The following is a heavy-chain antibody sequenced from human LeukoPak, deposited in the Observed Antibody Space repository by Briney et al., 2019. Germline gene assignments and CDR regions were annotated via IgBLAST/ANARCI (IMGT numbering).Heavy chain of an antibody. D-gene: IGHD3-3*01. V-gene: IGHV3-11*04. CDR2: ISSSGSTI. CDR3: ARFLRRGTFDY. Sequence: GGSLRLSCAASGFTFSDYYMSWIRQAPGKGLEWVSYISSSGSTIYYADSVKGRFTISRDNAKNFVYLQMNSLSAEDTAVYYCARFLRRGTFDYWGQGTLVTVSS. J-gene: IGHJ4*02. CDR1: GFTFSDYY.